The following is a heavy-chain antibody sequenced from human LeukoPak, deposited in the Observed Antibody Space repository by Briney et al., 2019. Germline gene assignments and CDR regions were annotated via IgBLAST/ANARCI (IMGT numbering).Heavy chain of an antibody. Sequence: EASVKVSCKASGGTFSSYAISWVRQAPGQGLEWMGRIIPILGIANYAQKFQGSVTITADKSTSTAYMELSSLRSEDTAVYYCARDSYDFWSGYYSGYYGMDVWGQGTTVTVSS. CDR3: ARDSYDFWSGYYSGYYGMDV. D-gene: IGHD3-3*01. CDR1: GGTFSSYA. V-gene: IGHV1-69*04. J-gene: IGHJ6*02. CDR2: IIPILGIA.